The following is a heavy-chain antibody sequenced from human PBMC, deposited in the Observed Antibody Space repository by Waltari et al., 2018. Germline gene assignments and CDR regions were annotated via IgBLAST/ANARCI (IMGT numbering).Heavy chain of an antibody. Sequence: QVQLVESGGGVVQPGRSLRLSCAASGFTFSSYAMHWVRQAPGKGLEWVAVISYDGSNKYYADSVKGRFTISRDNSKNTLYLQMNSLRAEDTAVYYCARSLGQGGTTVTRDFDYWGQGTLVTVSS. CDR1: GFTFSSYA. J-gene: IGHJ4*02. CDR2: ISYDGSNK. D-gene: IGHD4-17*01. V-gene: IGHV3-30-3*01. CDR3: ARSLGQGGTTVTRDFDY.